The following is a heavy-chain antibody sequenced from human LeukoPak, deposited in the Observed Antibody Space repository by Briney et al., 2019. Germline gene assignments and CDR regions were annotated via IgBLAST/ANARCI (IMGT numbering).Heavy chain of an antibody. V-gene: IGHV3-21*01. J-gene: IGHJ4*02. CDR3: ARKKDGYNSEYYFDY. Sequence: GGSLRLSCAASGFTFSSYSMNWVRQAPGKGLEWVSSISSSSSYIYYADSVKGRFTISRDNAKNSLYLQMNSLRAEDTAVYYCARKKDGYNSEYYFDYWGQGTLVTVSS. D-gene: IGHD5-24*01. CDR1: GFTFSSYS. CDR2: ISSSSSYI.